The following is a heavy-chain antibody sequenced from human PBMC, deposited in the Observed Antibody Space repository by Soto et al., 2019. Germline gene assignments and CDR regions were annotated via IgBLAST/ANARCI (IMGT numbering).Heavy chain of an antibody. CDR1: GYNFATYW. CDR3: ARHGFYGDYASNYFDP. Sequence: PGESLKISCEGFGYNFATYWIAWVRQMPRKGLEYMGIIYPGDSDSRCSPSFQGQVTFSADKSISTAYMQWSSLKASDTAMYYCARHGFYGDYASNYFDPWGQGTLVTVSS. CDR2: IYPGDSDS. D-gene: IGHD4-17*01. J-gene: IGHJ5*02. V-gene: IGHV5-51*01.